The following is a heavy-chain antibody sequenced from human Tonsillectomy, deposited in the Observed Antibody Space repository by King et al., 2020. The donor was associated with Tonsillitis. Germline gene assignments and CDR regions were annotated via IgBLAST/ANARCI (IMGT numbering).Heavy chain of an antibody. CDR1: GFSFVDYA. J-gene: IGHJ2*01. V-gene: IGHV3-49*04. CDR2: IRSKRYGGTT. Sequence: VQLVESGGGLERPGQSLRLSCTASGFSFVDYALTWVRLAPGKGLEWVGFIRSKRYGGTTEYAASVKGRFTISRDDSNSIAYLQVNSLKTEDTAVYYCTSAYYYSSGTGWYFDLWGRGTLVTVSS. CDR3: TSAYYYSSGTGWYFDL. D-gene: IGHD3-22*01.